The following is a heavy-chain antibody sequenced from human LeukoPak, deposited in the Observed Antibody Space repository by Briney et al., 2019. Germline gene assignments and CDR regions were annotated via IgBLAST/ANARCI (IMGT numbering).Heavy chain of an antibody. CDR2: IIPILVIA. CDR1: EATFSSYP. CDR3: ARDMITFGGVIVSYPTYAFDI. D-gene: IGHD3-16*02. V-gene: IGHV1-69*04. Sequence: SLRFSCKPSEATFSSYPISWVRQAPGQGLDWMERIIPILVIANYAQKFQGRVTITADKSTSTAYMELSSLRSEDTAVYYCARDMITFGGVIVSYPTYAFDIWGQGTMVTVSS. J-gene: IGHJ3*02.